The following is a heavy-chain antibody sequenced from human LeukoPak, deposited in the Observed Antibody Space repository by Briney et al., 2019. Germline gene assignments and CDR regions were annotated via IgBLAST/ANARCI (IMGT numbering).Heavy chain of an antibody. Sequence: PGGSLRLSCAASGFTLSSYSMNWVRQAPGKGLEWISYIDSDTYGNTIYYPHTVKGRFTISRDNAKNSLYLQMDSLRDEDTAVYYCALGTMNKDFYFGMDVWGQGTTVTVSS. CDR3: ALGTMNKDFYFGMDV. CDR2: IDSDTYGNTI. CDR1: GFTLSSYS. V-gene: IGHV3-48*02. J-gene: IGHJ6*02. D-gene: IGHD3-22*01.